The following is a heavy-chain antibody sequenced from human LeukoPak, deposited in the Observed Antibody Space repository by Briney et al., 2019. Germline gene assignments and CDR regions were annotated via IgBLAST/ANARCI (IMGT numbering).Heavy chain of an antibody. J-gene: IGHJ4*02. CDR2: IYDSGAT. CDR1: GGSTSSYY. D-gene: IGHD3-10*01. V-gene: IGHV4-59*01. CDR3: ARDRDLHEFDY. Sequence: PSETLSLTCTVSGGSTSSYYWSWIRQPPGKGVEWIGYIYDSGATDYNASLKSRVTISGDTSTNQVSLKLSSVTAADTAVYYCARDRDLHEFDYWGQGTLVTVSS.